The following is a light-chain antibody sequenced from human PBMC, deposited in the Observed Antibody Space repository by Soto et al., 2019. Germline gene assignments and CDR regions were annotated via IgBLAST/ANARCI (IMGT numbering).Light chain of an antibody. J-gene: IGKJ1*01. CDR1: QSVSSSY. CDR3: QQYGSSPGT. V-gene: IGKV3-20*01. Sequence: EIVLTQSPGTLSLSPGEIATLSCRASQSVSSSYLAWYQHKPGQAPRLLIYGASSRATGIPDRFSGSGSGTDFTLTISRLETEDFAVYYCQQYGSSPGTFGQGTKVEIK. CDR2: GAS.